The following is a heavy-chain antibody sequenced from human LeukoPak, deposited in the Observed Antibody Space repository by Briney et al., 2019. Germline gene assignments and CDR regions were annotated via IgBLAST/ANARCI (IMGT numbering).Heavy chain of an antibody. Sequence: GSSVKVSCKASGGTFSSYAISWVRQAPGQGLEWMGGIIPIFGTANYAQKFQGRVTITADKSTSTAYMELSSLRSEDTAVYYCARDPYSYGPNWFDPWGQGTLVTVSS. CDR1: GGTFSSYA. J-gene: IGHJ5*02. CDR2: IIPIFGTA. CDR3: ARDPYSYGPNWFDP. D-gene: IGHD5-18*01. V-gene: IGHV1-69*06.